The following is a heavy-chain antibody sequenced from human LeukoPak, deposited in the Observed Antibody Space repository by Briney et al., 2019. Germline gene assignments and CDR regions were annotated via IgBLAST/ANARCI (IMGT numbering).Heavy chain of an antibody. J-gene: IGHJ4*02. CDR3: ARDRYGDGFAHFDY. Sequence: GASVTVSCKASGYTFTTYAMHWVRQAPGQGLEWMGWITPSGGTKYPQKFQGRGDITRDTSITTAYMDLSRLTSDDTAVYYCARDRYGDGFAHFDYWGQGALVTVS. D-gene: IGHD5-24*01. CDR2: ITPSGGT. CDR1: GYTFTTYA. V-gene: IGHV1-2*02.